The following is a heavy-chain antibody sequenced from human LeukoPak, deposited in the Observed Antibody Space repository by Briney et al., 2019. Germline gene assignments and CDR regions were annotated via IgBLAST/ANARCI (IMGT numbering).Heavy chain of an antibody. J-gene: IGHJ4*02. D-gene: IGHD3-10*01. CDR2: IRYDGSNK. V-gene: IGHV3-30*02. CDR1: GFTFSSYG. CDR3: AKDWGPWAMVRGVADY. Sequence: GGSLRLSCAVSGFTFSSYGMHWVRQAPGKGLEWVAFIRYDGSNKYYADSVKGRFTISRDNSKNTLYLQMNSLRAEDTAVYYCAKDWGPWAMVRGVADYWGQGTLVTVSS.